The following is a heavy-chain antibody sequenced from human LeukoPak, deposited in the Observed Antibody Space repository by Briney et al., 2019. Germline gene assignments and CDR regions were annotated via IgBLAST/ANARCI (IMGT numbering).Heavy chain of an antibody. D-gene: IGHD3-10*01. J-gene: IGHJ4*02. CDR1: GYTFTSYG. CDR2: ITAYNDNT. CDR3: ARALLWFGEPSHIDY. V-gene: IGHV1-18*01. Sequence: ASVKVSRKASGYTFTSYGISWARQAPGQGLEWMGWITAYNDNTNYAQKLQGRVTMTTDTSTSTAYMELRSLRSDDTAVYYCARALLWFGEPSHIDYWGQGTLVTASS.